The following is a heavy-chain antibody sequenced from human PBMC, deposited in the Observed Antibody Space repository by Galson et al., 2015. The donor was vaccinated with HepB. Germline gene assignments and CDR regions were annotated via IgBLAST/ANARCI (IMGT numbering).Heavy chain of an antibody. V-gene: IGHV1-46*01. J-gene: IGHJ3*02. D-gene: IGHD3-22*01. Sequence: SCKASGYTFTSYYMHWVRQAPGQGLEWMGIINPSGGSTSYAQKFQGRVTMTRDTSTSTVYMELSSLRSEDTAVYYCASEMRGYYDSSGYYYEVDAFDIWGQGTMVTVSS. CDR2: INPSGGST. CDR1: GYTFTSYY. CDR3: ASEMRGYYDSSGYYYEVDAFDI.